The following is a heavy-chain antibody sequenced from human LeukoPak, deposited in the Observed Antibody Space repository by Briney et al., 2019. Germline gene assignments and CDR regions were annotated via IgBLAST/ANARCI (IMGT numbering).Heavy chain of an antibody. Sequence: SETLSLTCTVYGGSMNSITYYWAWIRQPAGKGLEWLGSIYYTGTTFYNPSLKSRVTISIDTSKNQFSLILTSLTAADTAVYYCARADSSGWYFSGWFDPWGQGTLVTVSS. CDR3: ARADSSGWYFSGWFDP. V-gene: IGHV4-39*07. D-gene: IGHD6-19*01. CDR2: IYYTGTT. CDR1: GGSMNSITYY. J-gene: IGHJ5*02.